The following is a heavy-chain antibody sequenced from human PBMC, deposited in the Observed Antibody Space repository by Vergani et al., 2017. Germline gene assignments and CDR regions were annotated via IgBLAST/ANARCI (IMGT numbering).Heavy chain of an antibody. CDR3: ARGRSGGNSGPGYYFDY. CDR2: IIPIFGTA. V-gene: IGHV1-69*06. Sequence: QVQLVQSGAEVKKPGSSVKVSCKASGGTFSSYAISGVRQAPGQGLEWMGGIIPIFGTANYAQKFQGRVTITADKSTSTAYMELSSLRSEDTAVYYCARGRSGGNSGPGYYFDYWGQGTLVTVSS. J-gene: IGHJ4*02. CDR1: GGTFSSYA. D-gene: IGHD4-23*01.